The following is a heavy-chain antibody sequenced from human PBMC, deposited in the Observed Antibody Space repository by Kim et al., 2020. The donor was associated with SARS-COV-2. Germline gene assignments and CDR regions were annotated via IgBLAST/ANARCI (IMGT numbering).Heavy chain of an antibody. D-gene: IGHD3-3*01. CDR1: GYSFTSYW. CDR3: ARADPITIFGVTYGMDV. J-gene: IGHJ6*02. Sequence: GESLKISCKGSGYSFTSYWISWVRQMPGKGLEWMGRIDPSDSYTNYSPSFQGHVTISADKSISTAYLQWSSLKASDTAMYYCARADPITIFGVTYGMDVWGQGTTVTVSS. V-gene: IGHV5-10-1*01. CDR2: IDPSDSYT.